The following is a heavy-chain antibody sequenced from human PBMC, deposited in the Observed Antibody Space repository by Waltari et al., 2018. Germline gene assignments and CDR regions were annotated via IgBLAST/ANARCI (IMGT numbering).Heavy chain of an antibody. CDR3: AGGNYGDYAPWFDP. V-gene: IGHV4-38-2*02. CDR2: IYHSGST. J-gene: IGHJ5*02. Sequence: QVQLQESGPGLVKPSETLSLTCTVSGYSISSGYYWGWIRQPPGKGLEWIGSIYHSGSTYYNPSLKSRVTISVDTSKNQFSLKLSSVTAADTAVYYCAGGNYGDYAPWFDPWGQGTLVTVSS. CDR1: GYSISSGYY. D-gene: IGHD4-17*01.